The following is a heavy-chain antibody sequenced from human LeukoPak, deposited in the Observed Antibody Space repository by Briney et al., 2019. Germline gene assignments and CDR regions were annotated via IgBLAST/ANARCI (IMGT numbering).Heavy chain of an antibody. CDR1: GGSISSYY. CDR3: ARATSYPGIAAAALDY. CDR2: IYYTGST. J-gene: IGHJ4*02. V-gene: IGHV4-59*01. D-gene: IGHD6-13*01. Sequence: SETLSLTCTVSGGSISSYYWSWIRQPPGKGLEWIGYIYYTGSTNYNPSLKSRVTISVDTSKNQFSLKLSSVTAADTAVYYCARATSYPGIAAAALDYWGQGTLVTVSS.